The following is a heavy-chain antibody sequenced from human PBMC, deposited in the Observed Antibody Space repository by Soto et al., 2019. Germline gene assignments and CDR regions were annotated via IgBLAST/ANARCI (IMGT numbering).Heavy chain of an antibody. CDR1: GYTFAAYY. V-gene: IGHV1-2*02. CDR3: ARAPDYGDYWGSFFDS. CDR2: MNPTSGGT. J-gene: IGHJ4*02. Sequence: QVQLVQSGAEVKKPGASVKVSCKTSGYTFAAYYIHWIRQAPGQGLEWMGWMNPTSGGTVYAQNFQARVTMTRETSISTAYMELRRLNSDDTAVYYCARAPDYGDYWGSFFDSWGQGTPVTVSS. D-gene: IGHD4-17*01.